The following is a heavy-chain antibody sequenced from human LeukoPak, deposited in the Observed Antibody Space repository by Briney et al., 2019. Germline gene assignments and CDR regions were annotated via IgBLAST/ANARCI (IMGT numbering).Heavy chain of an antibody. J-gene: IGHJ6*02. Sequence: SETLSLTCTASGGSISSYYWSWIRQPPGKGLEWIGYIYYSGSTNYNPSLKSRVTISVDTSKDQFSLKLSSVTAADTAVYYCARDSYRYGGHYNYGMDVCSQRTTVTASS. V-gene: IGHV4-59*01. D-gene: IGHD5-18*01. CDR2: IYYSGST. CDR3: ARDSYRYGGHYNYGMDV. CDR1: GGSISSYY.